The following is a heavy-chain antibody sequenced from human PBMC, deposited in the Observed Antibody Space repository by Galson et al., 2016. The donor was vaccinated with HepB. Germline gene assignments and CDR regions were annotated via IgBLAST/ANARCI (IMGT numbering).Heavy chain of an antibody. CDR1: GYTFTTHS. V-gene: IGHV1-3*01. J-gene: IGHJ4*02. Sequence: SVKVSCKASGYTFTTHSLHWVRPAPGHRLEWMGRIHGVLGNTRDSPKFQDRATITRDTSANTAYLELSSLRDEDTAVYYCERILALIEGFDFWGQGTLVTVSS. CDR3: ERILALIEGFDF. CDR2: IHGVLGNT. D-gene: IGHD2-8*01.